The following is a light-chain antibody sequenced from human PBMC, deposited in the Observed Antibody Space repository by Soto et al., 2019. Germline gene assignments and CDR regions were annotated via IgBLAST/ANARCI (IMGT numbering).Light chain of an antibody. CDR3: KEYDDYPLT. Sequence: DIQMTQSPSTLSASVGDRVTITCRASQSISSWLAWYQQKPGKAPKLLSYKAYSLESGVPSRFSGSGSGSEFTLPISNLEPDDFATYYCKEYDDYPLTFGGGTKVEIK. CDR1: QSISSW. CDR2: KAY. J-gene: IGKJ4*01. V-gene: IGKV1-5*03.